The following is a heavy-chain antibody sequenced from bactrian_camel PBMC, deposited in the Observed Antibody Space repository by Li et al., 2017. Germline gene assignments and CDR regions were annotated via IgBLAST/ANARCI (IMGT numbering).Heavy chain of an antibody. D-gene: IGHD6*01. V-gene: IGHV3S1*01. CDR3: TKRISVYGGNWRQNY. Sequence: VQLVESGGGSVQTGESLTLSCAPTTYLHSGYCMGWFRQIPGKQRERVASFYFGAGGSSRYTDSVKGRFTISRDSAKNTLYLQLNSLKTEDTAMYYCTKRISVYGGNWRQNYWGQGTQVTVS. CDR1: TYLHSGYC. CDR2: FYFGAGGSS. J-gene: IGHJ4*01.